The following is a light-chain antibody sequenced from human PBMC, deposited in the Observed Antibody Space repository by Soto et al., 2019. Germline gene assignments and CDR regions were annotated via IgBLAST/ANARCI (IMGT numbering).Light chain of an antibody. CDR2: EGS. Sequence: QSALTQPASVSGSPGQSITISCTGTSSDVGSYNLVSWYQQHPGKAPKLMIYEGSKRPSGVSNRFSGSKSGNTASLTISGLQAEDEEDYYCCSYSGSSTYVVFGGGTKLTVL. CDR1: SSDVGSYNL. V-gene: IGLV2-23*01. CDR3: CSYSGSSTYVV. J-gene: IGLJ2*01.